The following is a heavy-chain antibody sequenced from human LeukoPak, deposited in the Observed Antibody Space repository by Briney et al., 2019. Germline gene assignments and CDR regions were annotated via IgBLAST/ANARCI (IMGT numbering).Heavy chain of an antibody. V-gene: IGHV3-33*01. J-gene: IGHJ4*02. CDR2: TWYDGSKK. Sequence: GGSLRLSCAASGFTFSSYGMHWVRQAPGKGLEWVAVTWYDGSKKYYADSVKGRFTISRDNSKNALYLQMNSLRAEDTAVYYCARDRGGSWPTTDYWGQGTLVSVSS. CDR1: GFTFSSYG. CDR3: ARDRGGSWPTTDY. D-gene: IGHD2-15*01.